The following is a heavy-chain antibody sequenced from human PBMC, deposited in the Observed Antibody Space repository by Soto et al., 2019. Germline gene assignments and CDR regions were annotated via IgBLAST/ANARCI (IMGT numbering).Heavy chain of an antibody. V-gene: IGHV4-31*03. D-gene: IGHD5-18*01. CDR1: GGSISSGGYY. J-gene: IGHJ3*01. CDR2: TYYSGST. CDR3: ARASLWVDTAPAFAFDF. Sequence: QVQLQESGPGLVKPSQTLSLTCTVSGGSISSGGYYWSWIRQHPGKGLEWIGYTYYSGSTYYNPSLRNRVTISVDTSKNQFSRKLSSLTAADTAVYYCARASLWVDTAPAFAFDFWGQGTMVTVSS.